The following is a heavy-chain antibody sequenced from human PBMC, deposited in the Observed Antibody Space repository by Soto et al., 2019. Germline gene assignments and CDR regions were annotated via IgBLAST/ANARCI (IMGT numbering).Heavy chain of an antibody. V-gene: IGHV1-69*13. CDR3: AKDRQADRESCSYHAMDV. D-gene: IGHD2-15*01. CDR2: IIPIYGTA. Sequence: SVKVSCKASGGTFSSFTISWVRQAPGQGLEWMGGIIPIYGTANYAQKFQDRVTIVADASTTTAYMELSSLRSEDTAIYYCAKDRQADRESCSYHAMDVWGQGTTVTVSS. CDR1: GGTFSSFT. J-gene: IGHJ6*02.